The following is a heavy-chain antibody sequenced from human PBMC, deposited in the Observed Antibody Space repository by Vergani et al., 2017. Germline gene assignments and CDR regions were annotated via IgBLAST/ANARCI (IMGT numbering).Heavy chain of an antibody. CDR1: GGSISSYY. J-gene: IGHJ3*02. V-gene: IGHV4-59*01. Sequence: QVQLQESGPGLVKPSETLSLTCTVSGGSISSYYWSWIRQPPGQGLEWIGYIYYSGSTNYNPSLKSRVTISVDTSKNQFSLKLSSVTAADTAVYYCAGDSGTADAFDIWGQGTMVTVSS. CDR2: IYYSGST. D-gene: IGHD6-13*01. CDR3: AGDSGTADAFDI.